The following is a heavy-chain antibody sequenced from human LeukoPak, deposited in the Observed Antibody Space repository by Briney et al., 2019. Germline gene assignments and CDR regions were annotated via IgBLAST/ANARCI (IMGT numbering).Heavy chain of an antibody. Sequence: GGSLRLSCAASGFTFSSYNMNWVRQAPGKGLEWVSSISRSGSYIYYADSVKGRFTISRDNAKNSLFLQMNSLRAEDTAVYYCAREYISSAGRNVFDIWSQGTMVTVSS. D-gene: IGHD6-13*01. J-gene: IGHJ3*02. CDR2: ISRSGSYI. CDR1: GFTFSSYN. CDR3: AREYISSAGRNVFDI. V-gene: IGHV3-21*04.